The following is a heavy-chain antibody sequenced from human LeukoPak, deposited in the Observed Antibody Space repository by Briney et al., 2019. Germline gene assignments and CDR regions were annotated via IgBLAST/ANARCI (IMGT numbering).Heavy chain of an antibody. J-gene: IGHJ3*02. CDR1: GSTFSSYA. CDR3: ARGSASYDALDI. Sequence: AESLRLSCAASGSTFSSYAMHWVRHAPGKGLEWVAVISYDGSNKYYADSVKGRFTISRDNSKNTLYLQMNSLRGEDTAVYYCARGSASYDALDIWGQGAMVTVSS. D-gene: IGHD3-10*01. V-gene: IGHV3-30*04. CDR2: ISYDGSNK.